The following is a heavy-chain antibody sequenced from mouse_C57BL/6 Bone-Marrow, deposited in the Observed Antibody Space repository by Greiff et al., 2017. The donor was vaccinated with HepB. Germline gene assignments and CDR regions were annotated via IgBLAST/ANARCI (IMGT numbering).Heavy chain of an antibody. CDR2: ITPGSGGT. J-gene: IGHJ3*01. V-gene: IGHV1-54*01. CDR1: GYAFTNYL. Sequence: VQLQQSGAELVRPGTSVKLSCKASGYAFTNYLIEWVKQRPGQGLEWIGVITPGSGGTNYNEKFKGKATLTADTSSRTAYMQLSSLTSEDAAVYCCARGETYGFAYGCQGTLVTVSA. CDR3: ARGETYGFAY. D-gene: IGHD2-10*02.